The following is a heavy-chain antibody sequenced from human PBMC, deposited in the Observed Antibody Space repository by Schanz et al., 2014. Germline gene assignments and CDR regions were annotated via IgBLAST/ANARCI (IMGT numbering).Heavy chain of an antibody. CDR1: GGTFNSYT. V-gene: IGHV1-69*02. D-gene: IGHD4-17*01. CDR2: IIPILGIA. CDR3: ARGYGDSATDF. J-gene: IGHJ4*02. Sequence: QVQLVQSGAEVKKPGSSMKVSCKASGGTFNSYTINWVRQAPGQGLEWMGRIIPILGIANYAQKFQGRVTITADRSTSTAYMELSILTAEDTAVYYCARGYGDSATDFWGQGTLVTVSS.